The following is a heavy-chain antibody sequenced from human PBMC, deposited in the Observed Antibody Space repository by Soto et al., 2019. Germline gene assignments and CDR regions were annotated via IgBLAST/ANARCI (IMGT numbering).Heavy chain of an antibody. D-gene: IGHD1-26*01. V-gene: IGHV4-61*01. J-gene: IGHJ4*02. CDR3: ARGLVGATTLRFDY. Sequence: SETLSLTCTVSGGSVSSGSYYCSWIWQPPGKGLEWIGYIYYSGSTNYNPSLKSRVTISVDTSKNQFSLKLSSVTAADTAVYYCARGLVGATTLRFDYWGQGTLVTVSS. CDR2: IYYSGST. CDR1: GGSVSSGSYY.